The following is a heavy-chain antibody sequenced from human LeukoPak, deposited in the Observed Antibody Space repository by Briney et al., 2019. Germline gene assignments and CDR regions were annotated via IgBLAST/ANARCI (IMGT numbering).Heavy chain of an antibody. D-gene: IGHD2-8*01. J-gene: IGHJ3*02. V-gene: IGHV1-46*01. CDR2: INPSGGST. CDR3: ARTHYCTNGVCYFADAFDI. CDR1: GYTFTSYY. Sequence: GASVKVSCKASGYTFTSYYMHWVRQAPGQGLEWMGIINPSGGSTSYAQKFQGRVTMTRDMSTSTVYMELSSLRSEDTAVYYCARTHYCTNGVCYFADAFDIWGQGTMVTVSS.